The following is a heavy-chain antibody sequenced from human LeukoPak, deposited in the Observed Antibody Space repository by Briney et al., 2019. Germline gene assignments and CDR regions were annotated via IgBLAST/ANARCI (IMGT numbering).Heavy chain of an antibody. V-gene: IGHV4-30-2*01. CDR3: ATLYGSGSYSYYFDY. CDR2: IYHSGST. J-gene: IGHJ4*02. CDR1: GGSISSGGYY. D-gene: IGHD3-10*01. Sequence: SETLSLTCTVSGGSISSGGYYWSWIRQPPGKGLEWIGYIYHSGSTYYNPSLKSRVTISVDRSKNQFSLKLSSVTAADTAVYYCATLYGSGSYSYYFDYWGQGTLVTVSS.